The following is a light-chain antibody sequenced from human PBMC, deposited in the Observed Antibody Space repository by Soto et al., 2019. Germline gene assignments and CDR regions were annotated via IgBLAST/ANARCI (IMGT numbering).Light chain of an antibody. J-gene: IGKJ2*01. V-gene: IGKV1-39*01. Sequence: DIQMTQSPSSLSASVGDRITITCRASQSISSYLNWYQQKPGKAPKLLIYAASGLQSGVPSRFSGSGSGTDFTLTISSLQPEDFVSYFCQQSSRTPYTFGQGTKLEIK. CDR2: AAS. CDR1: QSISSY. CDR3: QQSSRTPYT.